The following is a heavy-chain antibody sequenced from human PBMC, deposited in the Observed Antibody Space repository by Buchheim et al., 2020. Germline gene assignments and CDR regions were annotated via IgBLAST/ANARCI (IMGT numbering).Heavy chain of an antibody. D-gene: IGHD6-19*01. Sequence: EVQLVESGGGLVQPGGSLRLSCAASGFTVSSNYMSWVRQAPGKGLEWVSVIYSGGSTYYADSVKGRFTISRDNSKNTMYLQMNSLRAEDTAVYYCARSLAVAGNLNFDYWGQGTL. CDR3: ARSLAVAGNLNFDY. CDR2: IYSGGST. V-gene: IGHV3-66*02. J-gene: IGHJ4*02. CDR1: GFTVSSNY.